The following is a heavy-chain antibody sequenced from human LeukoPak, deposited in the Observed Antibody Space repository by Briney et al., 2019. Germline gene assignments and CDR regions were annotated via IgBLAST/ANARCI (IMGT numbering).Heavy chain of an antibody. J-gene: IGHJ4*02. CDR1: GVSISSSTW. D-gene: IGHD6-19*01. CDR3: AGRVEAVAGTAN. CDR2: IYHSGST. Sequence: SETLSLTCAVSGVSISSSTWWNWVRQPPGKGLEWIGEIYHSGSTNYNPSLKSRVTVSLDKSKNQFSLKLSSVTAADTALYYCAGRVEAVAGTANWGQGTLVTVSS. V-gene: IGHV4-4*02.